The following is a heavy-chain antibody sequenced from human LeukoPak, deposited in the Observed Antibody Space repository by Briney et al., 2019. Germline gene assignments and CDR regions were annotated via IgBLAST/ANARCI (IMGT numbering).Heavy chain of an antibody. V-gene: IGHV3-13*01. Sequence: GGSLRLSCETSGFPFSAYDMHWVRQAPGKGLEWVSAFGSAGDTYYPGAVRGRFPISREYAKNSCYLQMNSLRTGATSLYFFVREALTGDNWYFDRWGRGTLVTVAS. CDR3: VREALTGDNWYFDR. D-gene: IGHD2-8*02. CDR2: FGSAGDT. J-gene: IGHJ2*01. CDR1: GFPFSAYD.